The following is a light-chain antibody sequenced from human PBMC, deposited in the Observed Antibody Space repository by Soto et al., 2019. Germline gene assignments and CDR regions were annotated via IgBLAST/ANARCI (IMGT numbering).Light chain of an antibody. V-gene: IGKV3-20*01. CDR1: QSVSSSY. J-gene: IGKJ1*01. CDR3: QQYVSSPWT. Sequence: EIVLTQSPGTLSLSPGERATLSCRASQSVSSSYLAWYRQKPGQAPRLLIYGASSRATGIPDRFSGSESGTDFILTISRLEPEDFAVYYCQQYVSSPWTFGQGTKVEIK. CDR2: GAS.